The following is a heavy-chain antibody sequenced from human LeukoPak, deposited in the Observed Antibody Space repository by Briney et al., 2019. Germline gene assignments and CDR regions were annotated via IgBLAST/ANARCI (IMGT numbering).Heavy chain of an antibody. CDR3: ASNYGSGSYHYFDY. Sequence: SETLSLTCTVSGGSISSGGYYWSWIRQPPGKGLDWIGYIYYSGSTYYNPSLKSRVTMSVDTSKNQFSLKMSSVTAADTAVYYCASNYGSGSYHYFDYWGQGTLVTVSS. CDR1: GGSISSGGYY. V-gene: IGHV4-30-4*01. J-gene: IGHJ4*02. CDR2: IYYSGST. D-gene: IGHD3-10*01.